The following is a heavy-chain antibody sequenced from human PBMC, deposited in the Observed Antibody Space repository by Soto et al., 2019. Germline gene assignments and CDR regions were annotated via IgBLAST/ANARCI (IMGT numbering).Heavy chain of an antibody. CDR1: GGTFSSYA. CDR2: IIPIFGTA. Sequence: QVQLVQSGAEVKKPGSSVKVSCKASGGTFSSYAISWVRQAPGQGLEWMGGIIPIFGTANYAQKFQGRVTTTADESTSAAYMALSSLRSEDTAVYYCALHYGSGSNYYYYGMAVWGQGTTVTVSS. J-gene: IGHJ6*02. V-gene: IGHV1-69*12. D-gene: IGHD3-10*01. CDR3: ALHYGSGSNYYYYGMAV.